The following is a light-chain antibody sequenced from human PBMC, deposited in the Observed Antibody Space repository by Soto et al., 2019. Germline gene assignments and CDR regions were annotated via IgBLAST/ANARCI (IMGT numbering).Light chain of an antibody. Sequence: DIQMTQSPSSLSASVGDRVTITCRASQSISSYLNWYQQKPGKAPKLLIYAASSLQSGVPSRLSGSGSGTDVTLTISSLQPEDFATYYCQQSYSTLFTFGPGTKVDIK. V-gene: IGKV1-39*01. CDR3: QQSYSTLFT. CDR1: QSISSY. CDR2: AAS. J-gene: IGKJ3*01.